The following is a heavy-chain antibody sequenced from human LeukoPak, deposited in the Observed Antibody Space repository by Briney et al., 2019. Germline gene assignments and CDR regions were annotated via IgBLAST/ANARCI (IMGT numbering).Heavy chain of an antibody. CDR2: IKRGAAGGTT. CDR3: TTDASTYCSNSVCYTGGKFDY. V-gene: IGHV3-15*01. Sequence: PGVSLRLSCAASGFNFRNAWRSWVRHAPGKGLEWVGRIKRGAAGGTTDYAAPVRGRITISRGAAKITLYLQMNSLKTDYTAVYYCTTDASTYCSNSVCYTGGKFDY. J-gene: IGHJ4*01. CDR1: GFNFRNAW. D-gene: IGHD2-8*01.